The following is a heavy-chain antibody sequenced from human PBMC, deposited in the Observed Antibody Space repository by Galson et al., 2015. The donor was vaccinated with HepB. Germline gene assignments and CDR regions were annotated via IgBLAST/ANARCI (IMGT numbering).Heavy chain of an antibody. V-gene: IGHV6-1*01. CDR1: GDSVSGNHAV. J-gene: IGHJ6*02. CDR3: AYGSEV. CDR2: TYYRSKWYI. Sequence: CAISGDSVSGNHAVWNWIRQSPSRGLEWLGRTYYRSKWYIDYATSVRSRITINPDTSRNQFSLHLSSLTPEDSAVYYCAYGSEVWGPGTTVIVSS.